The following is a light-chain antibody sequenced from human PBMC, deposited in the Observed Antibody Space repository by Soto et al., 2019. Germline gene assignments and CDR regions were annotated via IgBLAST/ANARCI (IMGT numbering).Light chain of an antibody. V-gene: IGKV3-11*01. CDR2: DAS. Sequence: EIVMTQSPATLSLSPGEKATLSCRASQSVDKHLVWYQQKPGQAPRLLIYDASNRATGIPARFSVSGSGTGFTLTISGLQLEDFAVYYCQQRGNRPPWTFGQGTKVDIK. J-gene: IGKJ1*01. CDR1: QSVDKH. CDR3: QQRGNRPPWT.